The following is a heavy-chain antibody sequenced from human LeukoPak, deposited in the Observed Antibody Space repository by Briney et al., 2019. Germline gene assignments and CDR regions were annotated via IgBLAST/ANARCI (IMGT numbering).Heavy chain of an antibody. CDR3: ARGYCSSTSCYDAFDI. CDR1: GYTFTGYY. V-gene: IGHV1-2*02. D-gene: IGHD2-2*01. CDR2: INPNSGGT. J-gene: IGHJ3*02. Sequence: ASVKVSCKASGYTFTGYYMHWVRQAPGQGLEWMGWINPNSGGTNYAQKFQGRVTMTRDTSTSTVYMELSSLRSEDTAVYYCARGYCSSTSCYDAFDIWGQGTMVAVSS.